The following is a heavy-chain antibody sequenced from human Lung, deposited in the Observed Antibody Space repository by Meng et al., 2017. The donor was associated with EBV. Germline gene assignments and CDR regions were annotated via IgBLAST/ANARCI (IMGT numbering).Heavy chain of an antibody. Sequence: QVQLGQSGAEVKKPGSSVKVSCKASGGTFSSYAISWVRQAPGQGLEWMGGIILIFGTANYAQKFQGRVTITADKSTSTAYMELSSLRSEDTAVYYCARDSIAAAGVIDYWGQGTLVTVSS. V-gene: IGHV1-69*06. CDR1: GGTFSSYA. CDR2: IILIFGTA. CDR3: ARDSIAAAGVIDY. D-gene: IGHD6-13*01. J-gene: IGHJ4*02.